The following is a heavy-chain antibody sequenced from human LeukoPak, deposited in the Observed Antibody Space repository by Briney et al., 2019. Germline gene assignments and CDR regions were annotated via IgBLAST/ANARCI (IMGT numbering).Heavy chain of an antibody. V-gene: IGHV3-7*01. CDR1: GFTFSSYW. D-gene: IGHD5-12*01. J-gene: IGHJ4*02. Sequence: GGSLRLSCAASGFTFSSYWMSWVRQAPGKGLEWVANIKQDGSEKYYVDSVKGRFTISRDNAKNSLYLQMNSLRAEDTAVYYCARRGSGYTEPIDYWGQGTLVIFSS. CDR3: ARRGSGYTEPIDY. CDR2: IKQDGSEK.